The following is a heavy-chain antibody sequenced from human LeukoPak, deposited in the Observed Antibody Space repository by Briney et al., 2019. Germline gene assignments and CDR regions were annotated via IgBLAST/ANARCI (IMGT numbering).Heavy chain of an antibody. CDR3: ARGTVVVPAAVGDDAFDI. J-gene: IGHJ3*02. V-gene: IGHV4-34*01. Sequence: SETLSLACAVYGGSFSGYYWSWIRQPPGKGLEWIGEINHSGSTNYNPSLKSRVTMSVDTSKNQLSLKLSSVTAADTAVYYCARGTVVVPAAVGDDAFDIWGQGTMVTVSS. CDR2: INHSGST. CDR1: GGSFSGYY. D-gene: IGHD2-2*01.